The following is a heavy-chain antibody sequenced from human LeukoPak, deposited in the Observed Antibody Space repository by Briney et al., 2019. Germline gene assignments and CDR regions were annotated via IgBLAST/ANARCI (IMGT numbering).Heavy chain of an antibody. Sequence: GASVKVSFKASGYTFTSYGISWVRQAPGQGLEWMGWISAYNGNTNYAQKLQGRVTMTTDTSTSTAYMELRSLRSDDTAVYYCARGRDIVVVPAMYYFDYWGQGTLVTVSS. J-gene: IGHJ4*02. CDR1: GYTFTSYG. D-gene: IGHD2-2*01. CDR3: ARGRDIVVVPAMYYFDY. V-gene: IGHV1-18*01. CDR2: ISAYNGNT.